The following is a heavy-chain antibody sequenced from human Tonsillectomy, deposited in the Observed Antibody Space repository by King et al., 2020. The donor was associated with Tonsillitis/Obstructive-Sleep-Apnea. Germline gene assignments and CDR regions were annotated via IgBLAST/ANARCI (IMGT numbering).Heavy chain of an antibody. CDR2: INTNTGNP. V-gene: IGHV7-4-1*02. CDR3: AREGEYGNSLDS. J-gene: IGHJ4*02. Sequence: LFQPGSELQNPGASVKVSCKASGYSLTRYAMNWVRQATVQGLEWTAWINTNTGNPTYAQGFTGRFVFSLDTSVSTAYLQISSLKAEDSVVYYCAREGEYGNSLDSWGQGTLVTVSS. CDR1: GYSLTRYA. D-gene: IGHD6-6*01.